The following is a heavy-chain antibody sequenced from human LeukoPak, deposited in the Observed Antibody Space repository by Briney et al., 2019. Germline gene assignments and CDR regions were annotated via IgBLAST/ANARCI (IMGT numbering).Heavy chain of an antibody. V-gene: IGHV1-69*04. Sequence: GASVKVSCKASGGTFSSYAISWVRQAPGQGLEWMGRIIPILGIANYAQKFRGRVTITADKSTSTAYMELSSLRSEDTAVYYCARDRYYGSGSHGGYYYYGMDLWGQGTTVTVSS. D-gene: IGHD3-10*01. CDR1: GGTFSSYA. CDR3: ARDRYYGSGSHGGYYYYGMDL. CDR2: IIPILGIA. J-gene: IGHJ6*02.